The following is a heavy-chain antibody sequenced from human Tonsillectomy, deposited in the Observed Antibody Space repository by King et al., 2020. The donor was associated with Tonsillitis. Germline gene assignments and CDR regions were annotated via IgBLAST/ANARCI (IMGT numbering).Heavy chain of an antibody. Sequence: EVQLVESGGGLVQPGGSLRLSCAASGFTFSSYAMSWVRQAPGKGLDWVPAISGRGGSTYYTDSVKGRFTISRDNSKNTPYLQMNSLRAEDTAVYYCAKDRNFDWQVGWGWGQGTLVTVSS. CDR3: AKDRNFDWQVGWG. CDR1: GFTFSSYA. D-gene: IGHD3-9*01. J-gene: IGHJ4*02. CDR2: ISGRGGST. V-gene: IGHV3-23*04.